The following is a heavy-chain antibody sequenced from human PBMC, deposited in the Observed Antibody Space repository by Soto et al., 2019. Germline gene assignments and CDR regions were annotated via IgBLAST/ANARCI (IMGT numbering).Heavy chain of an antibody. V-gene: IGHV1-46*01. J-gene: IGHJ4*02. CDR1: GYTFTSYY. CDR3: ARESNFYYDSSGYYYTPPASPYYFDY. Sequence: ASVKVSCKASGYTFTSYYMHWVRQAPGQGLEWMGIINPSGGSTSYAQKFQGRVTMTRDTSTSTVYMELSSLRSEDTAVYYCARESNFYYDSSGYYYTPPASPYYFDYWGQGTLVTVSS. CDR2: INPSGGST. D-gene: IGHD3-22*01.